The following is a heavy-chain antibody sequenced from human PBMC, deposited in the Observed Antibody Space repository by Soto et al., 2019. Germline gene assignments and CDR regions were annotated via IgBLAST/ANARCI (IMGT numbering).Heavy chain of an antibody. CDR3: AKETRSRAVTATRVNGIDV. V-gene: IGHV3-30*18. D-gene: IGHD2-21*02. CDR1: GFSFSDFG. J-gene: IGHJ6*02. CDR2: ISHDGSNQ. Sequence: QVQLVESGGGVVQPGRSLRLSCAPSGFSFSDFGMHWVRQAPGKGLEWVAAISHDGSNQYYGDSVKGRFSISRDHSNNRLYLQKNSLKVKDSAIYFWAKETRSRAVTATRVNGIDVWGQGTTVTGSS.